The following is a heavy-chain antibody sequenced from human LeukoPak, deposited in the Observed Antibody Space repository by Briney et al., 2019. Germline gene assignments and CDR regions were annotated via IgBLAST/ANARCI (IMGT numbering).Heavy chain of an antibody. V-gene: IGHV3-66*01. J-gene: IGHJ3*02. Sequence: GGSLRLSCAASGFTVSSNYMSWVRQAPGKGLEWVSVIYSGGSTYYADSVKGRFTISRDNSKNTLYLQMNSLRAEDTAVYYCASPPLCSSTSCRYAFDIWGQGTMVTVSS. D-gene: IGHD2-2*01. CDR3: ASPPLCSSTSCRYAFDI. CDR2: IYSGGST. CDR1: GFTVSSNY.